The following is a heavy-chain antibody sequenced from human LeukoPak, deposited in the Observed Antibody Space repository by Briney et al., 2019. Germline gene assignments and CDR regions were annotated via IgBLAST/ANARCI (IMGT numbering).Heavy chain of an antibody. CDR2: ISGYNGDT. D-gene: IGHD1-7*01. CDR3: ARFPQAGTTSIYYYYMDV. J-gene: IGHJ6*03. V-gene: IGHV1-18*01. Sequence: ASVKVSCKASGYTFSNYGISWVRQAPGQGLEWMGWISGYNGDTNYPQKRQGRVTMTTDTSTSTAYMELRSLRSDDTAVYYCARFPQAGTTSIYYYYMDVWGKGTTVTVSS. CDR1: GYTFSNYG.